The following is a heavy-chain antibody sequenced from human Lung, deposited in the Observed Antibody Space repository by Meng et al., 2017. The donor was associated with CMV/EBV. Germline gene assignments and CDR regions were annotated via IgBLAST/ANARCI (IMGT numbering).Heavy chain of an antibody. CDR1: GFTFEDYA. V-gene: IGHV3-9*01. D-gene: IGHD3-10*01. CDR3: AKASGFHFGSGSFDG. Sequence: SXKISXAASGFTFEDYAMHWVRQVPGKGLEWVSGINWNSDTKTYVDSVKGRFTISRDNAKNSVYLQMNSLRAEDKGSYYCAKASGFHFGSGSFDGWGQESXV. J-gene: IGHJ4*02. CDR2: INWNSDTK.